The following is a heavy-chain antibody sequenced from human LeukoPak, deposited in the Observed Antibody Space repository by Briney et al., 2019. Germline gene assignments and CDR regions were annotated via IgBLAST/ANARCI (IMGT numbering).Heavy chain of an antibody. CDR2: IYYSGST. CDR1: GGSISSYY. V-gene: IGHV4-59*08. Sequence: PSETLSLTCTVSGGSISSYYWSWIRQPPGKGLEWIGYIYYSGSTNYNPSLKGRVTISVDTSKNQFSLKLSSVTAADTAVYYCARRYYDSRLDYWGQGTLVTVSS. J-gene: IGHJ4*02. CDR3: ARRYYDSRLDY. D-gene: IGHD3-22*01.